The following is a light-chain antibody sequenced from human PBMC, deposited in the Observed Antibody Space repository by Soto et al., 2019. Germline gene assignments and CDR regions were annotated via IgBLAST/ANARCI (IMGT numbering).Light chain of an antibody. CDR2: GAS. CDR3: QQRSNWPRLT. CDR1: QSVSSSY. V-gene: IGKV3D-20*02. Sequence: EIVLTQSPGTLSLSPGERATLSCRASQSVSSSYLAWYQQKPGQAPRLLIYGASNRAIGIPARFSGSGSGTDFTLTISSLQPEDFAVYFCQQRSNWPRLTFGGGTKVDIK. J-gene: IGKJ4*01.